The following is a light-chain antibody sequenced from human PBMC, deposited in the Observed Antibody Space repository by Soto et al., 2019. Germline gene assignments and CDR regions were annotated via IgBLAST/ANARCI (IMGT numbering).Light chain of an antibody. Sequence: DIQMTQSPSSLSASVGDRVTISCRASQSIRNYVSWYQQKPGTAPKLLIRAASTLQSGVPSRFSGSGSGTDFTLTISSLQIEDFATYFCQQTDSTPQTFGQGI. CDR3: QQTDSTPQT. V-gene: IGKV1-39*01. J-gene: IGKJ1*01. CDR2: AAS. CDR1: QSIRNY.